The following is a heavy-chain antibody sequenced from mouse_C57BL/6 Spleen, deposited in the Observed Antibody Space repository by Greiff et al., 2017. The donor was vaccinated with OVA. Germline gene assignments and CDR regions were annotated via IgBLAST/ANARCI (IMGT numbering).Heavy chain of an antibody. V-gene: IGHV1-66*01. CDR2: IYPGSGNT. CDR1: GYSFTSYY. J-gene: IGHJ1*03. D-gene: IGHD1-1*01. Sequence: VQLQQSGPELVKPGASVKISCKASGYSFTSYYIHWVKQRPGQGLEWIGWIYPGSGNTKYNEKFKGKATLTADTSSSTAYMQLSSLTSEDSAVYYCARANYVGYFDVWGTGTTVTVSS. CDR3: ARANYVGYFDV.